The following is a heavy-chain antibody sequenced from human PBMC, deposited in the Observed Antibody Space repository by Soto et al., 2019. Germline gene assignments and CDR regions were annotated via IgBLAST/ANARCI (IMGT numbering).Heavy chain of an antibody. CDR1: GYTFTSYG. Sequence: ASVKVSCKASGYTFTSYGISWVRQAPGQGLEWMGWISAYNGNTNYAQKLQGRVTMTTDTSTSTAYMDLRSLRSDDTAVYYCARAEPPYSSSWYRYYYYYYMDVWGKGTTVTVSS. CDR2: ISAYNGNT. CDR3: ARAEPPYSSSWYRYYYYYYMDV. J-gene: IGHJ6*03. D-gene: IGHD6-13*01. V-gene: IGHV1-18*01.